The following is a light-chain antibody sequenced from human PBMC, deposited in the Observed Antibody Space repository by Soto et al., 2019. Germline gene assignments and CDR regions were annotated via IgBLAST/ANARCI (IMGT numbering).Light chain of an antibody. Sequence: QSALTQPASVSGSPGQSITISCTGTSSDVGSYNLVSWYQQHPGKAPKLMIYEGSKRPSGVSNRFSGSKSGNTASLTISGLQAEDEADYYCCSYASTSTWVFGGGTKLPS. CDR2: EGS. CDR1: SSDVGSYNL. V-gene: IGLV2-23*01. CDR3: CSYASTSTWV. J-gene: IGLJ3*02.